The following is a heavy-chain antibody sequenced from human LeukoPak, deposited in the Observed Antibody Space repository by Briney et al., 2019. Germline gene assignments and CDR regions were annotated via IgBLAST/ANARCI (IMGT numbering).Heavy chain of an antibody. CDR3: ARGGPRSLTPPFDY. CDR2: ISSSSSYI. J-gene: IGHJ4*02. D-gene: IGHD2-15*01. V-gene: IGHV3-21*01. Sequence: PGGSLRLSCAASGFTFSSYSMNWVRRAPGKGLEWVSSISSSSSYIYYADSVKGRFTISRDNAKNSLYLQMNSLRAEDTAVYYCARGGPRSLTPPFDYWGQGTLVTVSS. CDR1: GFTFSSYS.